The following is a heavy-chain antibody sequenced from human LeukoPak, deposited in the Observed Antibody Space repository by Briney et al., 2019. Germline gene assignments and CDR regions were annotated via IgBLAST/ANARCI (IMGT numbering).Heavy chain of an antibody. CDR3: ARVGSYTSLRSNWFDS. Sequence: GESLKISCKGSGYSFTSYWIGWVRQMPGKGLEWMGLIYPDDSDTRYSPSFQGQVTISVDKSISTAYLQWSSLKASDTAMYYCARVGSYTSLRSNWFDSWGQGTLVTVSS. CDR2: IYPDDSDT. CDR1: GYSFTSYW. J-gene: IGHJ5*01. V-gene: IGHV5-51*01. D-gene: IGHD3-16*01.